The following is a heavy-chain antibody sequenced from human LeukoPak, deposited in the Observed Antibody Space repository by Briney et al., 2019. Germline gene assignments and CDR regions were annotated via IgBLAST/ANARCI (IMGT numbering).Heavy chain of an antibody. J-gene: IGHJ4*02. CDR3: ARRRPHEPYFDY. Sequence: SETLSLTCTVSGGSISSYYWGWLRQPAGKGLEWIGRIYTSGSTNYNPSLKSRVTISVDTSKNQFSLKLSSVTAADTAVYYCARRRPHEPYFDYWGQGTLVTVSS. V-gene: IGHV4-4*07. CDR2: IYTSGST. CDR1: GGSISSYY.